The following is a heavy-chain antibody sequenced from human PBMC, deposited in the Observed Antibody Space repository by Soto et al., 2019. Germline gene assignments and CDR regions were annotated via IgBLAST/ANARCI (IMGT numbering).Heavy chain of an antibody. CDR3: ARSDEYGDYGY. Sequence: SETLSLTCTVSGGSISSYYWSWIRQPPGKGLERIGYIYYSGSTNYNPSLKSRVTISVDTSKNQFSLKLSSVTAADTAVYYCARSDEYGDYGYWGQGTLVTVSS. J-gene: IGHJ4*02. CDR1: GGSISSYY. CDR2: IYYSGST. V-gene: IGHV4-59*01. D-gene: IGHD4-17*01.